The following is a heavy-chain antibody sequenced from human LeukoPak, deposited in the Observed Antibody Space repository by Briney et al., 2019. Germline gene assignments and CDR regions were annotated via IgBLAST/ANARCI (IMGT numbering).Heavy chain of an antibody. CDR3: ARDKEDLHYDILTGDFIYSYAMDV. CDR2: IYYNGST. D-gene: IGHD3-9*01. Sequence: PSETLSPTCTVSGGSIRSGDHYWSWIRQSPGKGLEWIGCIYYNGSTYYNPSLKRRVAMSLDTSKNQFSLKLNSVTPADTAVYFCARDKEDLHYDILTGDFIYSYAMDVWGHGTTVTVSS. V-gene: IGHV4-30-4*01. J-gene: IGHJ6*02. CDR1: GGSIRSGDHY.